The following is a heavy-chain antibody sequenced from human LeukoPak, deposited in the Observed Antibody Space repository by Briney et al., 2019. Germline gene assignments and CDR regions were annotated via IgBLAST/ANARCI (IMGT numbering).Heavy chain of an antibody. CDR3: ARLIDP. J-gene: IGHJ5*02. CDR2: IWYDGRHK. CDR1: GFSFSSYG. Sequence: GGSLRLSCAASGFSFSSYGMHWVRQAPGKGLEWVAVIWYDGRHKYYADSVKGRFTISRDNAKNTLYLQMNSLRAEDTAVYYCARLIDPWGQGTLVTVSS. V-gene: IGHV3-33*01.